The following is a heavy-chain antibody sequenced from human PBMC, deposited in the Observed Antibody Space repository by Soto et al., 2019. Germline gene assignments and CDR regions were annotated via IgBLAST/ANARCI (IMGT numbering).Heavy chain of an antibody. CDR2: IYHSGTT. V-gene: IGHV4-59*02. CDR3: ARSRELPPIRPVYVDV. CDR1: GASVSSYY. Sequence: SETLSLTCKVSGASVSSYYWGWIRQSPGKGLEWIGQIYHSGTTNYNPSLMSRVTISVDTSKDHFSLTLSSVTAADTAVYYCARSRELPPIRPVYVDVWGQGIQVTVSA. D-gene: IGHD1-7*01. J-gene: IGHJ4*02.